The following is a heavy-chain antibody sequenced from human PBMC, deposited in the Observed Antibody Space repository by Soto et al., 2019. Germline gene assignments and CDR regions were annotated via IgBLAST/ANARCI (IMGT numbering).Heavy chain of an antibody. Sequence: GSLRLSCVASRFTFTSYAMSWVRQAPGKGLEWVAAISASGGATIHADSVKGRLTISRDNSKNTLYLQMNSLRAEDTAVYYCAKDVEGGSLFRGAFDYWGQGTQVTVSS. CDR2: ISASGGAT. CDR3: AKDVEGGSLFRGAFDY. CDR1: RFTFTSYA. J-gene: IGHJ4*02. V-gene: IGHV3-23*01. D-gene: IGHD1-26*01.